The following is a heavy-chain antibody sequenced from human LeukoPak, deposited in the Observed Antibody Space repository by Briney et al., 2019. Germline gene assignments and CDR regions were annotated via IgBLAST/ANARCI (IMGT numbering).Heavy chain of an antibody. D-gene: IGHD5-18*01. J-gene: IGHJ4*02. CDR1: GGSISSYY. CDR3: ARNGPVRGCSYGLFDY. CDR2: IYYSGST. Sequence: SETLSLTCTVSGGSISSYYWSWIRQPPGKGLEWIGYIYYSGSTNYNPSLKSRVTISVDTSKNQFSLKLSSVTAADTAVYYCARNGPVRGCSYGLFDYWGQGTLVTVSS. V-gene: IGHV4-59*01.